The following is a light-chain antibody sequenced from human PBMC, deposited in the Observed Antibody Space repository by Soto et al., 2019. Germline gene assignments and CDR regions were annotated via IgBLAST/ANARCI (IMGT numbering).Light chain of an antibody. CDR1: SSDVGGYSY. V-gene: IGLV2-14*01. J-gene: IGLJ1*01. Sequence: QSALTQPASVSGSPGQSIAISCTGTSSDVGGYSYVSWYQQQPGKAPKLVISDVSNRPSGVSDRFSGSKSGNTASLTISGLQTEDEADYYYASYTTSSTYVFGTGTKLTVL. CDR2: DVS. CDR3: ASYTTSSTYV.